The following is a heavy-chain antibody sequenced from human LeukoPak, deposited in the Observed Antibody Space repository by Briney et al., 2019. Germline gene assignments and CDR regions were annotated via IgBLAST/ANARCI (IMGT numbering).Heavy chain of an antibody. CDR3: ARGRYGDYVFVYWFDP. J-gene: IGHJ5*02. D-gene: IGHD4-17*01. CDR1: GGSISSSSYY. V-gene: IGHV4-39*07. CDR2: IYYSGST. Sequence: SETLSLTCTVSGGSISSSSYYRGWIRQPPGKGLEWIGSIYYSGSTYYNPSLKSRVTISVDTSKNQFSLKLSSVTAADTAVYYCARGRYGDYVFVYWFDPWGQGTLVTVSS.